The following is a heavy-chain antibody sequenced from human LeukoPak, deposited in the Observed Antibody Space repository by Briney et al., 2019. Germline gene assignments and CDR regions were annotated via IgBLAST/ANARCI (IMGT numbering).Heavy chain of an antibody. CDR1: GLTFSSYA. J-gene: IGHJ4*02. CDR3: ARGVAGYSSSWYLY. D-gene: IGHD6-13*01. Sequence: GGSLRLSCAASGLTFSSYAMSWVRQAPGKGLEWVSVIYSGGSTYYADSVKGRFTISRDNSKNTLYLQMNSLRAEDTAVYYCARGVAGYSSSWYLYWGQGTLVTVSS. CDR2: IYSGGST. V-gene: IGHV3-53*01.